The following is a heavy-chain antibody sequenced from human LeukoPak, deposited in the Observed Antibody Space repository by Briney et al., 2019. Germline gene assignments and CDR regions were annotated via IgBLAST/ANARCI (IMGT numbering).Heavy chain of an antibody. Sequence: PSETLSLTCAVSGGSISSSNWWSWVRQPPGKGLEWIGEIYHSGSTNYNPSLKSRVTISVDTSKNQFSLKLNSVTAADTAVYYCARGGFYDFWSGYYPHFEYWGQGTLVTVSS. CDR1: GGSISSSNW. V-gene: IGHV4-4*02. CDR3: ARGGFYDFWSGYYPHFEY. D-gene: IGHD3-3*01. CDR2: IYHSGST. J-gene: IGHJ4*02.